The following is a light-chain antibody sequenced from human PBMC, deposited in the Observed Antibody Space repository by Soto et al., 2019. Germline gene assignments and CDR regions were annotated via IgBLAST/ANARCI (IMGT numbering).Light chain of an antibody. J-gene: IGKJ2*01. CDR2: ATS. CDR3: LQSYRTPYT. CDR1: QSISSY. V-gene: IGKV1-39*01. Sequence: EIQMTQSPSSLSASVGDRVTITCRASQSISSYLNWYQQKPGKAPKLLIYATSSLQSGVPSRFSGSESGTDFTLTISSLQPEDFATYYCLQSYRTPYTFGQGTKLEIK.